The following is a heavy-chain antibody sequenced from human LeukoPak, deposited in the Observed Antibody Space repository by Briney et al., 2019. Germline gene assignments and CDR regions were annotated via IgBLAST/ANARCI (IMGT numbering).Heavy chain of an antibody. J-gene: IGHJ4*02. V-gene: IGHV3-30*02. CDR1: GFTFSSYG. Sequence: GGSLRLSCAASGFTFSSYGMHWVRQAPGKGLEWVAFIRYDGSNKYYADSVKGRFTISRDNSKNTLFLQMNSLRPEDAAVYYCRDPFDYWGRGTLVTVSS. CDR2: IRYDGSNK. CDR3: RDPFDY.